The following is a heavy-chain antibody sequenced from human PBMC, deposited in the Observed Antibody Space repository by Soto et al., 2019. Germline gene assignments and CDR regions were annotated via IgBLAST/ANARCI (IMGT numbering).Heavy chain of an antibody. Sequence: LSLTCAVSGGSFSGYIWTWIRQTPGKGLQWIGQINHSGSSIYNPSLKNRVTISTMSNNKFSLELSSVTAADTAVYYCTRGLFSGSSYSGSWYYFDSWGQGTMVTVSS. J-gene: IGHJ4*02. CDR1: GGSFSGYI. D-gene: IGHD1-26*01. V-gene: IGHV4-34*01. CDR3: TRGLFSGSSYSGSWYYFDS. CDR2: INHSGSS.